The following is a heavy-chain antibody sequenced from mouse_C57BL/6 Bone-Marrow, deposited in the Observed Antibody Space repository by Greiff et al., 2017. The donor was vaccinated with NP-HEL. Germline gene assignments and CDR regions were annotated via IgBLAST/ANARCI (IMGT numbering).Heavy chain of an antibody. CDR2: INPYNGGT. V-gene: IGHV1-19*01. D-gene: IGHD2-3*01. CDR3: AREEYDGYFDY. CDR1: GYTFTDYY. J-gene: IGHJ2*01. Sequence: VQLQQSGPVLVKPGASVKMSCKASGYTFTDYYMNWVKQSHGKSLEWIGVINPYNGGTSYNQKFKGKATLTVDKSSSTAYMELNSLTSEDSAVYYCAREEYDGYFDYWGKGTTLAVSS.